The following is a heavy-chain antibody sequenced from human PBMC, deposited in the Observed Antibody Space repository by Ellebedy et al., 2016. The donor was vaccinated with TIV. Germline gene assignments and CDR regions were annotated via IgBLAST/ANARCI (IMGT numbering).Heavy chain of an antibody. J-gene: IGHJ4*02. Sequence: PGGSLRLSCAASGFTFSSYAMSWVRQAPGKGLEWVSTISNTGGRTYYADSVEGRFTISRDNSKKTLYLQMNSLRAEDKAVYYCAKGRGGGSDSSAPRYYFDYWGLGTLVTVSS. V-gene: IGHV3-23*01. CDR2: ISNTGGRT. CDR3: AKGRGGGSDSSAPRYYFDY. D-gene: IGHD3-22*01. CDR1: GFTFSSYA.